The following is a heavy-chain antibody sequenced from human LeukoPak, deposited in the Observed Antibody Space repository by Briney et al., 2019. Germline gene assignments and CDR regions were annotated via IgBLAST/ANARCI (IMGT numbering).Heavy chain of an antibody. CDR1: GFTFSSYA. V-gene: IGHV3-23*01. CDR2: VSGNGGTT. J-gene: IGHJ4*02. D-gene: IGHD4-17*01. CDR3: AKLLNDYGDYYFDS. Sequence: GGSLRLSCAASGFTFSSYAMSWVRQAPGKGLEWVSSVSGNGGTTYYADSVKGRFTISRDNSRNTVYLQMNSPRAEDTAAYYCAKLLNDYGDYYFDSWGQGTLVTVSS.